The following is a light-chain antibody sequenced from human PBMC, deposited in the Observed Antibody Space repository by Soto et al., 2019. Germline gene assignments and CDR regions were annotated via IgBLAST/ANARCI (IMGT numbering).Light chain of an antibody. Sequence: IRMTQSPSSLSASTGDRVTITCRASQSISSYLNWYQQKPGKAPKLLIYDASSLESGVPSRFSGSGSGTESTLTISSLQPDDFATYYCQQYNSYWWTFGQGTKVDIK. J-gene: IGKJ1*01. CDR3: QQYNSYWWT. V-gene: IGKV1-5*01. CDR2: DAS. CDR1: QSISSY.